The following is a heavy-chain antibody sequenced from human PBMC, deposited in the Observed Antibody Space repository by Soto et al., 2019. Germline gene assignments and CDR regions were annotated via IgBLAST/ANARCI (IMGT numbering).Heavy chain of an antibody. Sequence: SETLSLTCAVYGGSFSDYFWTWIRQPPGKGLACIGEINHSGSTNFNPSLKSRVAISADTSRNHFSLRVTSLTAADTAVYYCAGTEFVSSSFYYYYYAGNVWGQRTTVTVSS. J-gene: IGHJ6*02. V-gene: IGHV4-34*01. CDR3: AGTEFVSSSFYYYYYAGNV. D-gene: IGHD6-6*01. CDR2: INHSGST. CDR1: GGSFSDYF.